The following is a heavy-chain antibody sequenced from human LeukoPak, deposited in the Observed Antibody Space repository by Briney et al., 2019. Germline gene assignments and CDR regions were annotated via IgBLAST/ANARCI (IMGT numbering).Heavy chain of an antibody. CDR3: ARGLTKRGAPF. D-gene: IGHD1-26*01. J-gene: IGHJ4*02. Sequence: SETLSLTCAVYGGSFSGYYWRWIRQPPGKGLEWIGEMNLSGSTNYNPSLKSRVTISVDTSKKQFSLKLSSVSAADTAVYYCARGLTKRGAPFWGQGTLVTVSS. V-gene: IGHV4-34*01. CDR1: GGSFSGYY. CDR2: MNLSGST.